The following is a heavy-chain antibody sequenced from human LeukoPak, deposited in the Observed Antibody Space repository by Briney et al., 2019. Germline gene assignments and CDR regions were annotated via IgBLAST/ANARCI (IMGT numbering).Heavy chain of an antibody. D-gene: IGHD1-26*01. J-gene: IGHJ5*02. CDR2: ISSSSSYI. Sequence: GGSLRLSCAASGFTFSSYSMNWVRQAPGKGLEWVSSISSSSSYIYYADSVKGRFTISRDNAKNSLYLQMNSLRAEDTAVYYCARGGWGAGGFWPWGQGTLVTVSS. CDR3: ARGGWGAGGFWP. CDR1: GFTFSSYS. V-gene: IGHV3-21*01.